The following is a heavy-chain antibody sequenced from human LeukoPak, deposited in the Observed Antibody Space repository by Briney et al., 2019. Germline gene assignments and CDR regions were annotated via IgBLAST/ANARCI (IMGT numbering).Heavy chain of an antibody. V-gene: IGHV4-34*01. CDR1: GGSFSGYY. CDR2: INHSGST. J-gene: IGHJ4*02. CDR3: ARGDYYDSSGYCDY. Sequence: SETLSLTCAVYGGSFSGYYWSWIRQPPGKGLEWIGEINHSGSTNYNPSLKSRVTISVDTSKNQFSLKLSSVTAADTAVYYCARGDYYDSSGYCDYWGQGTLVTVSS. D-gene: IGHD3-22*01.